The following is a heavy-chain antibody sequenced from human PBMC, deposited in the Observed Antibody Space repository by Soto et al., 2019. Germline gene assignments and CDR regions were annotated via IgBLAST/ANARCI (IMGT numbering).Heavy chain of an antibody. Sequence: QVHLVQSGAEVRKPGASVKVSCKGSGYTFTSYGIAWVRQAPGQGLEWMGWISAHNDTTNYAQKVQGRVTVTRDTSTSTAYMDMRNLRSDDTAVYYCARGRYGDYWGQGALVTVSS. D-gene: IGHD1-1*01. V-gene: IGHV1-18*01. CDR3: ARGRYGDY. CDR2: ISAHNDTT. CDR1: GYTFTSYG. J-gene: IGHJ4*02.